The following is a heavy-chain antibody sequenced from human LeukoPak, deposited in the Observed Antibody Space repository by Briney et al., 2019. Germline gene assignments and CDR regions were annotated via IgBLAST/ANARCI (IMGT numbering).Heavy chain of an antibody. J-gene: IGHJ4*02. V-gene: IGHV4-34*01. CDR3: ARGGYYRSFDY. CDR1: GGSFSGYY. CDR2: INHSGST. Sequence: SETLSLTCAVYGGSFSGYYWSWIRQPPGKGLEWIGEINHSGSTNYNPSLKSRVTISVDTSKNQFSPKLSSVTAADTAVYYCARGGYYRSFDYWGQGTLVTVSS. D-gene: IGHD3-22*01.